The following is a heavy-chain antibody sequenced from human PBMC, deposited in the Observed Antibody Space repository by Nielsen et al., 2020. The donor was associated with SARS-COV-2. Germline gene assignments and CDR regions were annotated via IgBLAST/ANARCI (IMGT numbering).Heavy chain of an antibody. CDR2: IDYSGST. J-gene: IGHJ4*02. V-gene: IGHV4-59*01. CDR1: GGSISSYY. D-gene: IGHD3-22*01. CDR3: ARANRSGYPSGFDY. Sequence: SETLSLTCTVSGGSISSYYWSWIRQPPGKGLEWIGYIDYSGSTNYNPSLKSRVTISVDTSKNQFSLKLSSVTAADTAVYYCARANRSGYPSGFDYWGQGTLVTVSS.